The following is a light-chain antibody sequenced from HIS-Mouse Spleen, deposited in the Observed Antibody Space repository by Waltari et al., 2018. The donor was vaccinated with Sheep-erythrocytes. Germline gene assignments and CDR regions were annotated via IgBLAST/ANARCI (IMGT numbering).Light chain of an antibody. CDR1: QGIRNE. CDR2: AAS. V-gene: IGKV1-6*01. CDR3: LQDYNYPYT. Sequence: AIQITQSPSSLSASVGDRVTITCRASQGIRNELVGYQQKPGKAPKLLIYAASSLQSEFPSRFRGSGSGTDFTLTISSLQPEDFATYYCLQDYNYPYTFGQGTKLEIK. J-gene: IGKJ2*01.